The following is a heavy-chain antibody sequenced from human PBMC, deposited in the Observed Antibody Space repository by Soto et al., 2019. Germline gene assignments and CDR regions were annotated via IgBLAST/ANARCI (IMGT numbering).Heavy chain of an antibody. V-gene: IGHV3-74*01. CDR2: INGDGSST. D-gene: IGHD2-21*02. J-gene: IGHJ3*02. CDR3: GRGEGDLVNAFDM. CDR1: GFTFSSHW. Sequence: EVQLVESGGGLVQPGGSLRLSCAASGFTFSSHWMHWVRQAPGKGLVWVSRINGDGSSTAYADSVKGRLTISRDNAKNKLELALNCLRTEETGVFYCGRGEGDLVNAFDMWGQWTMVTGSS.